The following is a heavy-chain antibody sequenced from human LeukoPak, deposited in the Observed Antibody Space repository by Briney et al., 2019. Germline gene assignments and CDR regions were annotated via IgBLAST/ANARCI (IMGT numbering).Heavy chain of an antibody. J-gene: IGHJ6*02. V-gene: IGHV1-46*01. D-gene: IGHD2-8*01. CDR2: INPSGGST. Sequence: GASVKVSCKASGYTFTNYYMHWVRQAPGQGLEWMGVINPSGGSTRYAQKFQGRVTITRDTSTSTVYMELSSLRSEDTAVYYCARPLIALKDYYYGMDVWGQGTTVTVSS. CDR3: ARPLIALKDYYYGMDV. CDR1: GYTFTNYY.